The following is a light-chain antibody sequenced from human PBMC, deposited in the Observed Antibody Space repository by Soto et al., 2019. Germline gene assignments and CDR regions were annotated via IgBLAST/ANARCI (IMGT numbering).Light chain of an antibody. J-gene: IGKJ4*01. CDR3: QHYGDSPS. V-gene: IGKV3-20*01. CDR2: DVS. CDR1: QSVSSY. Sequence: ETMMTQSPDTLSVSLGKRATLSCRASQSVSSYLAWYQQKPGQAPRLLMNDVSTRVTGFPDRFSGSGSETDFTLTISRLEPEDFAVYYCQHYGDSPSFGGGTKVDIK.